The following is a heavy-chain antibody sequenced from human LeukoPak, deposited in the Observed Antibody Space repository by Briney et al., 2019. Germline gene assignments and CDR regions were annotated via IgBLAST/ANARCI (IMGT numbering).Heavy chain of an antibody. CDR2: ISAYNGNT. J-gene: IGHJ4*02. V-gene: IGHV1-18*01. CDR1: GYTFTSYG. CDR3: ARDVGMRWPPFFDY. Sequence: ASVKVSCKASGYTFTSYGISWVRQAPGQGLEWMGWISAYNGNTNYAQKLQGRVTMTTDTSTSTAYMELRSLRSDDTAVYYCARDVGMRWPPFFDYWGQGILVTVSS. D-gene: IGHD1-26*01.